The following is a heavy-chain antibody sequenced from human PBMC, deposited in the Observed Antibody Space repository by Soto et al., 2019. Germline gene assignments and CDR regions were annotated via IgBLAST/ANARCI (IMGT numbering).Heavy chain of an antibody. J-gene: IGHJ4*02. CDR3: ARGRYGDY. D-gene: IGHD1-1*01. V-gene: IGHV1-18*01. CDR1: GYDFTTYG. Sequence: QVHLVQSGAEVKKPGASVKVSCKGSGYDFTTYGITWVRQAPGQGLEWMAWISAHNGKTDYAQKLQGRVTVTRDTSTSTAYMELTSMRSDDTAVYYCARGRYGDYWGQGALVTVSS. CDR2: ISAHNGKT.